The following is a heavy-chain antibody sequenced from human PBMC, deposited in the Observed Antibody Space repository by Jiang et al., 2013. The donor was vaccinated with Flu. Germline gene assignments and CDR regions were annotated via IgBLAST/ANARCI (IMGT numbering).Heavy chain of an antibody. CDR2: TYYRSKWYK. J-gene: IGHJ4*02. CDR1: GDSVSSNSAG. D-gene: IGHD2/OR15-2a*01. V-gene: IGHV6-1*01. CDR3: ARVFNAWYLDY. Sequence: SQTLSLTCAISGDSVSSNSAGWNWIRQSPSRGLEWLGRTYYRSKWYKDYAVSVKGRMTIDADTSKNQFSLQLSSVTPDDTAVYYCARVFNAWYLDYWGQGTLVTISS.